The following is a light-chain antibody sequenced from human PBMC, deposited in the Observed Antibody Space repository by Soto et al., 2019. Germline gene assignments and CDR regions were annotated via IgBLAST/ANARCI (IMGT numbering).Light chain of an antibody. CDR1: QSVNNNY. CDR2: GAS. V-gene: IGKV3-20*01. Sequence: EIVLTQSPGTLSLSPGERATLSCRTSQSVNNNYLAWYQQKPGQAPRLLIYGASSRATGIPDRFSGSGSGTDFTLTISSLQSEDFAVYYCQQYKNWPPITFGQGTRLEIK. CDR3: QQYKNWPPIT. J-gene: IGKJ5*01.